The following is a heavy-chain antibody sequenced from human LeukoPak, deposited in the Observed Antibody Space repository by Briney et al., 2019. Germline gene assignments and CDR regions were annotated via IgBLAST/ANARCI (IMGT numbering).Heavy chain of an antibody. CDR3: ARGAPRYDFWSGPTYYYYGMDV. CDR2: IIPIFGTA. V-gene: IGHV1-69*13. Sequence: SMKVSCKASGGTFSSYAISWVRQAPGQGLEWMGGIIPIFGTANYAQKFQGRVTITADESTSTAYMELSSLRSEDTAVYYCARGAPRYDFWSGPTYYYYGMDVWGQGTTVTVSS. CDR1: GGTFSSYA. D-gene: IGHD3-3*01. J-gene: IGHJ6*02.